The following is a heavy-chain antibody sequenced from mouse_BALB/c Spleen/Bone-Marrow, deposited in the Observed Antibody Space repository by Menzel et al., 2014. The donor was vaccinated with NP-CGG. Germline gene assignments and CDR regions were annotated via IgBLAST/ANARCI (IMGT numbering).Heavy chain of an antibody. J-gene: IGHJ4*01. CDR1: GYTFTSYW. CDR2: IYPGSGSA. V-gene: IGHV1S22*01. Sequence: LKQSGSELVRPGASVKLSCKASGYTFTSYWMHWVKQRHGQGLEWIGNIYPGSGSAYYNEKFKSKGTLTVDTSSSTAYMHLSSLTSDDSAVYYCTRSAITTGAYYAMDYWGQGTSVTVSS. CDR3: TRSAITTGAYYAMDY. D-gene: IGHD2-4*01.